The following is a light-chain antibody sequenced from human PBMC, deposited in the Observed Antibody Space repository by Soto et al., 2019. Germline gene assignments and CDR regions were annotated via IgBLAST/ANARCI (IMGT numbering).Light chain of an antibody. CDR2: DAS. J-gene: IGKJ5*01. V-gene: IGKV1-33*01. CDR3: QQYENLPT. Sequence: DIQMPQSPSSLSASVGDRVTITCQASQNINNYLNWYQQKPGRAPKLLIYDASNLEAGVPSRFRGSGSVTDFTLTISRLQPEDIATYYCQQYENLPTFGQGTRLEIK. CDR1: QNINNY.